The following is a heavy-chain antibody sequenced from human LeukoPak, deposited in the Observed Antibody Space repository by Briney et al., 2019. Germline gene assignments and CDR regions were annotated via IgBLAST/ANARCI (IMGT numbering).Heavy chain of an antibody. CDR2: MSYDGTSE. D-gene: IGHD5-24*01. CDR3: VRDHRDGNTLAYHFDS. CDR1: GFTFSTYA. J-gene: IGHJ4*02. Sequence: PGRSLRLSCASSGFTFSTYAMHWVRQAPGKGLDWVAVMSYDGTSEYYADSVRGRFTISRDHSNDMLYLQMDSLRDEDTALYYCVRDHRDGNTLAYHFDSWGQGTLVTVSS. V-gene: IGHV3-30-3*01.